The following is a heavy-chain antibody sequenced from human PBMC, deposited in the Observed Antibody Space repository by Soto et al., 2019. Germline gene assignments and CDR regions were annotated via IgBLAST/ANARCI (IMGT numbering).Heavy chain of an antibody. J-gene: IGHJ4*02. CDR2: IYFSGNT. CDR1: GGSVSSVNYY. V-gene: IGHV4-61*01. Sequence: SETLSLTCTVSGGSVSSVNYYWSWIRQPPGKGLEWIGHIYFSGNTNFNPSLKSRVTISIDTSKNQFSLKLSSVTAADTAVYYCARGITMVKGYFDYWGQGTLVTVSS. CDR3: ARGITMVKGYFDY. D-gene: IGHD3-10*01.